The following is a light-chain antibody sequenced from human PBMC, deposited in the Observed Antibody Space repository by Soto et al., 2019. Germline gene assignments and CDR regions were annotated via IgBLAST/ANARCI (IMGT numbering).Light chain of an antibody. V-gene: IGLV2-14*01. CDR1: SSDVGGYNY. J-gene: IGLJ2*01. CDR2: DVS. Sequence: QSALTQPASVSGSPGQSNTISCTGTSSDVGGYNYVSWYQQHPGKAPKVMISDVSNRPSGVSNRFSGSKSGNTASLTISGLQAEDEAHYYCSSYTSSSTVVFGGGTKLTVL. CDR3: SSYTSSSTVV.